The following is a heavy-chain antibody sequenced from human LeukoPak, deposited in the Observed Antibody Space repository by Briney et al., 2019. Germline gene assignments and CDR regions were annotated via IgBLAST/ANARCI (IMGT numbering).Heavy chain of an antibody. Sequence: GGSLRLSCAASGFTGSGNYMSWVRQGPGRGREWVSDIYSGGSTYYADSVKGRFTISRDNSKNTLYLQMNSLRAEDTAVYYCARDRPRAVWGQGTTVTVSS. J-gene: IGHJ6*02. CDR2: IYSGGST. CDR1: GFTGSGNY. CDR3: ARDRPRAV. V-gene: IGHV3-53*01.